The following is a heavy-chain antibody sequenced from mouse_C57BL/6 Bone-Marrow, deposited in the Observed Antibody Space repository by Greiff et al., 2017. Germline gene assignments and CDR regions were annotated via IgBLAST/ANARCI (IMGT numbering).Heavy chain of an antibody. CDR3: ARGPTAVYFDY. Sequence: LVESGGGLVKPGGSLKLSCAASGFTFSSYAMSWVRQTPEKRLEWVATISDGGSYTYYPDNVKGRFTISRDNAKNNLYLQMSHLKSEDTAMYYCARGPTAVYFDYWGQGTTLTVSS. CDR1: GFTFSSYA. CDR2: ISDGGSYT. J-gene: IGHJ2*01. D-gene: IGHD1-2*01. V-gene: IGHV5-4*01.